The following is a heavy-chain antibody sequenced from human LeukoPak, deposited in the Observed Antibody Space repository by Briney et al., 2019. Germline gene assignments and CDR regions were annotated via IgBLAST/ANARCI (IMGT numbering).Heavy chain of an antibody. J-gene: IGHJ4*02. D-gene: IGHD6-19*01. CDR3: AKGLYTAVADY. Sequence: PGGSLRLSCAASGFTFSSYGMHWVRQAPGKGLEWVAFIRYDGSNEYYADSVKSRFTISRDDSKNTLYLQMNSLRPEDTAVFYCAKGLYTAVADYWGQGTLVTVSS. V-gene: IGHV3-30*02. CDR1: GFTFSSYG. CDR2: IRYDGSNE.